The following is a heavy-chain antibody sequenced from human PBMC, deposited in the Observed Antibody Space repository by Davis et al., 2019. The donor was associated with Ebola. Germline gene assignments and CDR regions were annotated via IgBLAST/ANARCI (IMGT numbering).Heavy chain of an antibody. D-gene: IGHD3-10*01. J-gene: IGHJ4*02. CDR2: INPSGGST. Sequence: AASVKVSCKASGYIFTNYYIHWLRQAPGQGLEWMGMINPSGGSTTYAQKFQGRVTLTRDTSTSTVSMDLSSLRSEDTAVYYCARASYGSGTYYTTVHFDYWGQGTLVPVSS. CDR1: GYIFTNYY. CDR3: ARASYGSGTYYTTVHFDY. V-gene: IGHV1-46*01.